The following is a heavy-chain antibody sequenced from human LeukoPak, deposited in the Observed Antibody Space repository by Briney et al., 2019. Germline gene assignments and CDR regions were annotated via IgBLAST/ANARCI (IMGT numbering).Heavy chain of an antibody. D-gene: IGHD3-9*01. Sequence: PSETLSLTCTVSGGSFSGYYWSWIRQPPGKGLEWIGEINHSGSTNYNPSLKSRVTISVDTSKNQFSLKLSSVTAADTAVYYCAREGAVRYFDWTNWFDPWGQGTLVTVSS. CDR2: INHSGST. J-gene: IGHJ5*02. CDR1: GGSFSGYY. CDR3: AREGAVRYFDWTNWFDP. V-gene: IGHV4-34*01.